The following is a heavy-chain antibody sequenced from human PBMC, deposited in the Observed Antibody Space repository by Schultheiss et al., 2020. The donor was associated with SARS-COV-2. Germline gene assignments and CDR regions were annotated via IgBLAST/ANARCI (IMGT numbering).Heavy chain of an antibody. V-gene: IGHV3-21*01. CDR1: GFTFSSYA. Sequence: GGSLRLSCAASGFTFSSYAMSWVRQAPGKGLEWVSSISSSSSYIYYADSVKGRFTISRDNAKNSLYLQMNSLRAEDTAVYYCARVGVVSNYTTRRYYGMDVWGQGTTVTVSS. CDR3: ARVGVVSNYTTRRYYGMDV. CDR2: ISSSSSYI. J-gene: IGHJ6*02. D-gene: IGHD4-11*01.